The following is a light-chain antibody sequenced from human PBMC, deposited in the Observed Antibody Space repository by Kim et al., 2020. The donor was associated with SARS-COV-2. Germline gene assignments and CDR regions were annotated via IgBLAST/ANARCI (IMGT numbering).Light chain of an antibody. Sequence: QPASISGRSSLSLVNRDGNTYLNWLHQRPGQSPRRLIYQVSKRDSGVPDRFSGSGSGTDFTLEISGVEAEDVGVYYCLQGTHWPKTFGQGTKLEI. CDR3: LQGTHWPKT. V-gene: IGKV2-30*01. J-gene: IGKJ2*01. CDR2: QVS. CDR1: LSLVNRDGNTY.